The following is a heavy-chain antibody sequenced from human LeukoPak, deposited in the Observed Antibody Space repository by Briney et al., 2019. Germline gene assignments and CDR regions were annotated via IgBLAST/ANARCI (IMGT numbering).Heavy chain of an antibody. CDR3: ARVIGYCTNGVCYESDYYYYYYMDV. D-gene: IGHD2-8*01. CDR1: GGSISTYY. CDR2: IYTSGST. J-gene: IGHJ6*03. Sequence: SETLSLTCTVSGGSISTYYWTWIRQPAGKGLEWIGRIYTSGSTNYNPSLKSRVTMSVDTSKNQFSLKLSSVTAADTAVYYCARVIGYCTNGVCYESDYYYYYYMDVWGKGTTVTVSS. V-gene: IGHV4-4*07.